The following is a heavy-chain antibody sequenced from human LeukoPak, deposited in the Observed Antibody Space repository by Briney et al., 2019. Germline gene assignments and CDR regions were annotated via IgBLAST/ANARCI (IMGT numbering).Heavy chain of an antibody. CDR1: GGSFSGYY. Sequence: SETLSLTCAVYGGSFSGYYWSWIRQPPGKGLEWIGEINHSGSTNYNPSLKSRVTIPVDTSKNQFSLKLSSVTAADTAVYYCARGPYPPYYDILTGKYYMDVWGKGTTVTVSS. J-gene: IGHJ6*03. CDR3: ARGPYPPYYDILTGKYYMDV. CDR2: INHSGST. V-gene: IGHV4-34*01. D-gene: IGHD3-9*01.